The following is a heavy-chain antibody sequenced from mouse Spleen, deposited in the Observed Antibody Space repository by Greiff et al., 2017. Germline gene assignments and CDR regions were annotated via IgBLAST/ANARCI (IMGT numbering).Heavy chain of an antibody. CDR3: ARGRVYYDYRSGPWFAY. V-gene: IGHV3-6*01. D-gene: IGHD2-4*01. Sequence: ESGPGLVKPSQSLSLTCSVTGYSITSGYYWNWIRQFPGNKLEWMGYISYDGSNNYNPSLKNRISITRDTAKNQFFLKLNSVTTEDTATYYCARGRVYYDYRSGPWFAYWGQGTLVTVSA. CDR2: ISYDGSN. CDR1: GYSITSGYY. J-gene: IGHJ3*01.